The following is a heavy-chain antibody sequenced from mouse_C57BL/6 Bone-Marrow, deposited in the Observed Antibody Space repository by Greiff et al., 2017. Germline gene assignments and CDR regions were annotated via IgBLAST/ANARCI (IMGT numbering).Heavy chain of an antibody. J-gene: IGHJ4*01. Sequence: QVQLKQPGAELVRPGTSVKLSCKASGYTFTSYWMHWVKQRPGQGLEWIGVIDPSDSYTNYNQKFKGKATLTVDTSSSTAYMHLSSLTSEDSAVYYCARSRLYYAMDYWGQGTSVTVSS. CDR2: IDPSDSYT. CDR3: ARSRLYYAMDY. CDR1: GYTFTSYW. V-gene: IGHV1-59*01.